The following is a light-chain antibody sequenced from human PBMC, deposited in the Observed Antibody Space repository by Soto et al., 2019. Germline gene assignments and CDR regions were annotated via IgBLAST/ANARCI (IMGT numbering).Light chain of an antibody. J-gene: IGKJ1*01. CDR2: KAS. CDR1: QSIRRW. CDR3: QHYNSYPWT. Sequence: DIQMTQSPSTLSASVGDRVTITCRASQSIRRWFVWYQHKPGKAPRVLIYKASTLESGVPSRFSGSGSGTEFTLTISSLQPDDVATYYCQHYNSYPWTFGQGTKVDIK. V-gene: IGKV1-5*03.